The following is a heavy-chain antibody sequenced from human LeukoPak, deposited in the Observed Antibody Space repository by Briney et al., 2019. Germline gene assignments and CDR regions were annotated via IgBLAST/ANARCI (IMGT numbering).Heavy chain of an antibody. CDR1: GYTFTSYG. V-gene: IGHV1-18*01. CDR3: ARDQRLWFGELPGQY. CDR2: ISAYNGNT. D-gene: IGHD3-10*01. Sequence: ASVTVSCKASGYTFTSYGISWVRQAPGQGLEWMGWISAYNGNTNYAQKLQGRVTMTTDTSTSTAYMELRSLRSDDTAVYYCARDQRLWFGELPGQYWGQGTLVTVSS. J-gene: IGHJ4*02.